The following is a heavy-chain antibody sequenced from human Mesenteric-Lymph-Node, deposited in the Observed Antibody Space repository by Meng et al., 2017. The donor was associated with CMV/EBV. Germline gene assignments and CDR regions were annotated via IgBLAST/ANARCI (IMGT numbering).Heavy chain of an antibody. CDR3: ARGPTAAAFDY. Sequence: GESLKISCAVSGFTFSSYYMSWVRQAPGKGLEWVANIKQDGSEKYYVDSVKGRFTISRDNAKNSLYLQMNNLRAEDTAVYYCARGPTAAAFDYWGQGTLVTVSS. D-gene: IGHD6-13*01. CDR2: IKQDGSEK. CDR1: GFTFSSYY. V-gene: IGHV3-7*01. J-gene: IGHJ4*02.